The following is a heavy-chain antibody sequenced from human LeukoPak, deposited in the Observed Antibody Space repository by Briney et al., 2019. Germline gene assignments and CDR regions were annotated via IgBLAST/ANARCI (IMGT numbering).Heavy chain of an antibody. CDR2: MNPNTGNA. CDR1: GYTFTSYE. CDR3: ARHGRFYDAFDI. D-gene: IGHD3-3*01. J-gene: IGHJ3*02. Sequence: ASVKVSRKASGYTFTSYEINWVRQATGQGLEWMGWMNPNTGNAGYAQKFQGRVTMTSDTSITTAYMELSSLRSDDTAVYYCARHGRFYDAFDIWGQGTMVTVSS. V-gene: IGHV1-8*02.